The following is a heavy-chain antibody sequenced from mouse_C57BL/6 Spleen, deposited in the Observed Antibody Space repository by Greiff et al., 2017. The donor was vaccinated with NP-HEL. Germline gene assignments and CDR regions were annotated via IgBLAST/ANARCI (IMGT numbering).Heavy chain of an antibody. CDR3: ARAWDRDY. V-gene: IGHV1-26*01. CDR2: INPNNGGT. CDR1: GYTFTDYY. J-gene: IGHJ2*01. D-gene: IGHD4-1*01. Sequence: EVQLQQSGPELVKPGASVKISCKASGYTFTDYYMNWVKQSHGKSLEWIGDINPNNGGTSYNQKFKGKATLTVDKSSSTAYMELRSLTSEDSAVYYCARAWDRDYWGQGTTLTVSS.